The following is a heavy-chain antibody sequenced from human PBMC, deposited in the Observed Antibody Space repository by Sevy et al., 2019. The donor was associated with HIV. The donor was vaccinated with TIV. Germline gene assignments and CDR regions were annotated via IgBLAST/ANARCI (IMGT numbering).Heavy chain of an antibody. CDR3: TTDAGYSIAWSPSDY. CDR1: GLTFSSHA. Sequence: GGSLRLSCAASGLTFSSHAMHWVRRAPGKGLEWVAVISSAGSNKYYADSVKGRFTISRDNPKNTLYLQMNSLRPEDTAVYYCTTDAGYSIAWSPSDYWGQGTLVTVSS. D-gene: IGHD6-19*01. J-gene: IGHJ4*02. V-gene: IGHV3-30-3*01. CDR2: ISSAGSNK.